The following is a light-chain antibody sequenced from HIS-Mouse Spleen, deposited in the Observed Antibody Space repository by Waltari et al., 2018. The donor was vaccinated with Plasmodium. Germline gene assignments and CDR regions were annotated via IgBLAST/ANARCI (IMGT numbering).Light chain of an antibody. CDR3: SSYTSSSILYV. Sequence: QSALTQPASVSGSPGQSLTISCTGTSSDVGGYNSVSWYQQHPGKAPKLMIYEVSNRPSGVSNRFSGSKSGNTASLTISGLQAEDEADYYCSSYTSSSILYVFGTGTKVTVL. J-gene: IGLJ1*01. CDR1: SSDVGGYNS. V-gene: IGLV2-14*01. CDR2: EVS.